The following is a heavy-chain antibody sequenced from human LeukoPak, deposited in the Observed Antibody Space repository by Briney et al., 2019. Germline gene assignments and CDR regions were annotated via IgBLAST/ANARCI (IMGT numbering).Heavy chain of an antibody. D-gene: IGHD2-2*01. V-gene: IGHV4-39*01. CDR1: GGSISSSTYY. CDR3: ARTFYCSSTSCPAGFDY. Sequence: SETLSLTCSVSGGSISSSTYYWGWIRQPPGKGLEWIGNIYNSGSTYYNPSLKSRVTISVDTSKNQFSLKLSSVTAADTAVYYCARTFYCSSTSCPAGFDYWGQGALVTVSS. CDR2: IYNSGST. J-gene: IGHJ4*02.